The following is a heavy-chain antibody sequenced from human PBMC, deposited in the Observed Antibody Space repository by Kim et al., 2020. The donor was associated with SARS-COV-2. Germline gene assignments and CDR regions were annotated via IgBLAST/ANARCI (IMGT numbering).Heavy chain of an antibody. CDR1: GGSISSSNW. Sequence: SETLSLTCAVSGGSISSSNWWSWVRQPPGKGLEWIGEIYHSGSTNYNPSLKSRVTISVDKSKNQFSLKLSSATAADTAVYYCARKSRTLLYSGKYNWFDPWGQGTLVTVSS. CDR2: IYHSGST. J-gene: IGHJ5*02. V-gene: IGHV4-4*02. D-gene: IGHD1-26*01. CDR3: ARKSRTLLYSGKYNWFDP.